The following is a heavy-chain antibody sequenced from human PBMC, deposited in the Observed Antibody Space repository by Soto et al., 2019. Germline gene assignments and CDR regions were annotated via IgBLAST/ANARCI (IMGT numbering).Heavy chain of an antibody. V-gene: IGHV4-59*01. Sequence: SETLSLTCTVSGGSISSYYWSWIRQPPGKGLEWIGYIYYSGSTNYNPSLKSRVTISVDTSKNQFSLKLSSVTAADTAVYYCAREYPVVGGYFLSRAYYFDYWGQGTLVTVSS. CDR3: AREYPVVGGYFLSRAYYFDY. CDR2: IYYSGST. J-gene: IGHJ4*02. D-gene: IGHD3-22*01. CDR1: GGSISSYY.